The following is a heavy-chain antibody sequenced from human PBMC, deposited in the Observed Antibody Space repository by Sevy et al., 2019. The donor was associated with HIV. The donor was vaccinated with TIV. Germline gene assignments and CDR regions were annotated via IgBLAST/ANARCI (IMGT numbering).Heavy chain of an antibody. D-gene: IGHD2-2*01. V-gene: IGHV1-18*04. CDR2: ISAYNGNT. CDR1: GYTFTSYG. Sequence: ASVKVSCKASGYTFTSYGISWVRQAPGQGLEWMGWISAYNGNTNYAQKLQGRVTMTTDTSTSTAYMELRNLRTDDTAVYYCAGGGGEVVPDAMYVNWFDPWGQGTMVTVSS. J-gene: IGHJ5*02. CDR3: AGGGGEVVPDAMYVNWFDP.